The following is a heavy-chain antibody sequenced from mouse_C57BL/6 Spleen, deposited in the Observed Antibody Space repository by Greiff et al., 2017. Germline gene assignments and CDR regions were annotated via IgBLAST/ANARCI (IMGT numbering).Heavy chain of an antibody. Sequence: VQRVESGPELVKPGASVKISCKASGYAFSSSWMNWVKQRPGKGLEWIGRIYPGDGDTNYNGKFKGKATLTADKSSSTAYMQLSSLTSEDSAVYFCARDWDGDWGQGTTLTVSS. V-gene: IGHV1-82*01. D-gene: IGHD4-1*01. CDR2: IYPGDGDT. CDR3: ARDWDGD. J-gene: IGHJ2*01. CDR1: GYAFSSSW.